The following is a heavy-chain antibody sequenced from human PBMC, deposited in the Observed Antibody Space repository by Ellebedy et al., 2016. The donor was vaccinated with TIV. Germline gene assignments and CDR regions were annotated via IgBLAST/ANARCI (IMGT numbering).Heavy chain of an antibody. D-gene: IGHD6-19*01. V-gene: IGHV3-23*01. CDR2: ISGNGGDK. CDR3: VRDGIAVAYGVDV. Sequence: GESLKISCAASGFTFSCCGMGWVCQAPGKGLEWVSIISGNGGDKFYADSVKGRFTISRDNFENTLYLQMNSLRAEDTALYYCVRDGIAVAYGVDVWGQGTTVTVSS. J-gene: IGHJ6*02. CDR1: GFTFSCCG.